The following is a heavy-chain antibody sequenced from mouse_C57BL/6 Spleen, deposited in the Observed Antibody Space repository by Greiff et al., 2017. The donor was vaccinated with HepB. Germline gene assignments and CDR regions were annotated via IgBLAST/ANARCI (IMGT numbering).Heavy chain of an antibody. V-gene: IGHV1-55*01. CDR1: GYTFTSYW. CDR2: IYPGSGST. D-gene: IGHD1-1*02. Sequence: VQLQQSGAELVKPGASVKMSCKASGYTFTSYWITWVKQRPGQGLEWIGDIYPGSGSTNYNEKFKSKATLTVDTSSSTAYMQLSSLTSEDSAVYYWARSGSRLSPFAYWGQGTLVTVSA. J-gene: IGHJ3*01. CDR3: ARSGSRLSPFAY.